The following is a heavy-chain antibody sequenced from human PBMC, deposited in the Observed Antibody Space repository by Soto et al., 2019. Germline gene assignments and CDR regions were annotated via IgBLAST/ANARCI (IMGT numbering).Heavy chain of an antibody. Sequence: PLGLRILYCAASGFTFSTYLMSWARQAPGKGLEWVSTISGSDGKTFYAESVKGRFSISRDTSQSTLYLQMNSLRADDTAMYYCARWSYLDYWGQGTRATDSS. D-gene: IGHD3-3*01. CDR1: GFTFSTYL. V-gene: IGHV3-23*01. CDR2: ISGSDGKT. CDR3: ARWSYLDY. J-gene: IGHJ4*02.